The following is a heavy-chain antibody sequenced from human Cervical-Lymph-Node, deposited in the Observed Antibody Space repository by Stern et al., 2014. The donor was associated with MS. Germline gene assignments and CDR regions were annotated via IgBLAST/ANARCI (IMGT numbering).Heavy chain of an antibody. V-gene: IGHV4-34*01. D-gene: IGHD6-13*01. CDR2: INHSGST. CDR1: GGSFSENY. Sequence: QVQLQQWGAGPLKPSETLFLTCGVSGGSFSENYWSWIRQSPGKGLEWIAEINHSGSTNYNPSLKRRVTILVDPARNEFSLKLRSVTAADTGVYYCAGAGDSSSQHNWFDPWGQGILVTVSS. J-gene: IGHJ5*02. CDR3: AGAGDSSSQHNWFDP.